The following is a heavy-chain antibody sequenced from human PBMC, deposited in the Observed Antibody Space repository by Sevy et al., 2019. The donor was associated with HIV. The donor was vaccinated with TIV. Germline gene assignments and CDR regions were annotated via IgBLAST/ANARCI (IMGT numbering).Heavy chain of an antibody. D-gene: IGHD3-22*01. J-gene: IGHJ6*03. V-gene: IGHV4-39*01. CDR3: ARHRSYYYDSSGYYYYYYMDV. CDR2: IYYSGST. Sequence: SETLSLTCTVSGGSISSSSYCWGWIRQPPGKGLEWIGSIYYSGSTYYNPSLKSRVTISVDTSKNQFSLKLSSVTAADTAVYYCARHRSYYYDSSGYYYYYYMDVWGKGTTVTVSS. CDR1: GGSISSSSYC.